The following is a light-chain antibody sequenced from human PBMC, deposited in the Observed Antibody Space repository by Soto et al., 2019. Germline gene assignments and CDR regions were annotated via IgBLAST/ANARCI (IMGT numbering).Light chain of an antibody. Sequence: GDRVTITCRASQSISSWLAWYQQKPGKAPKLLIYDASSLESGVPSRFSGSGSETEFTLTISSLQPDDFATYDCQQYDSYPWTFGQGAKVDIK. CDR2: DAS. J-gene: IGKJ1*01. V-gene: IGKV1-5*01. CDR1: QSISSW. CDR3: QQYDSYPWT.